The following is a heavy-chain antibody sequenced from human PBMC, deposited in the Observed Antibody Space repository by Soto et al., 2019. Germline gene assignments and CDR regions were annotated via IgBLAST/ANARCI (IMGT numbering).Heavy chain of an antibody. CDR2: VYYTGST. D-gene: IGHD2-21*02. Sequence: SSETLSLTCTVSGASIKSTDYYWSWIRQAPGKGLEWIGYVYYTGSTYNNPSLMSRLTISVDTSKNQFSLKLTSVTAAETAVYYCVRTAREGAVAPHWFDRWGQGTQVTVSS. CDR1: GASIKSTDYY. V-gene: IGHV4-30-4*01. J-gene: IGHJ5*02. CDR3: VRTAREGAVAPHWFDR.